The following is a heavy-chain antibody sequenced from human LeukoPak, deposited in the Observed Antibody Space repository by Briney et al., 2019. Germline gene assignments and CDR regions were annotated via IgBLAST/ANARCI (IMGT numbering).Heavy chain of an antibody. CDR3: AGGPQYTGSFPY. D-gene: IGHD1-26*01. CDR1: GFNVNSFE. J-gene: IGHJ4*02. CDR2: ISDSGGVI. Sequence: GGSLRLSCAASGFNVNSFEMPWVRQAPGLGLEFLSYISDSGGVIKYADSVKGRFIISRDSAENALYLQMNNLGADDTAVYFCAGGPQYTGSFPYWGQGTLVAVSS. V-gene: IGHV3-48*03.